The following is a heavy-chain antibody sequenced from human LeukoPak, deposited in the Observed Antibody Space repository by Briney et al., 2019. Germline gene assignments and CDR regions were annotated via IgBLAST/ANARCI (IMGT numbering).Heavy chain of an antibody. CDR3: AKASSGYYDSSAGAFDI. D-gene: IGHD3-22*01. Sequence: GRSLRLSCAASGFTFSSYGMHWVRQAPGKGLEWVAVISYDGSNKYYADSVKGRFTISRDNSKNRLYLQMNSLRAEDTAVYYCAKASSGYYDSSAGAFDIWGQGTMVTVSS. CDR2: ISYDGSNK. J-gene: IGHJ3*02. V-gene: IGHV3-30*18. CDR1: GFTFSSYG.